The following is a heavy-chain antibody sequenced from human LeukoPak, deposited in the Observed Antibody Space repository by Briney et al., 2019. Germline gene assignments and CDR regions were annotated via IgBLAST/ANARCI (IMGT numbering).Heavy chain of an antibody. V-gene: IGHV4-39*07. CDR2: IYYSGST. CDR1: GGSISSSSYY. D-gene: IGHD4-23*01. J-gene: IGHJ3*02. CDR3: ARRVAAAPKLRWDIAFDI. Sequence: SETLSLTCTVSGGSISSSSYYWGWIRQPPGKGLEWIGSIYYSGSTYYNPSLKSRVTISVDTSKNQFSLKLSSVTAADTAVYYCARRVAAAPKLRWDIAFDIWGQGTMVTVSS.